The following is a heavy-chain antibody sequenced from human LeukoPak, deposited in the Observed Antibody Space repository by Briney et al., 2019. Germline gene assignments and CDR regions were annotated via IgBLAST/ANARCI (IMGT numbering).Heavy chain of an antibody. J-gene: IGHJ4*02. V-gene: IGHV1-46*01. CDR1: GYTFTSYY. CDR2: INPSGGST. CDR3: AREWGGEVRGVHYFDY. Sequence: ASVKVSCKASGYTFTSYYMHWVRQAPGQGLEWMGIINPSGGSTSYAQKFQGRVTMTRDTSTSTVYMELSSLRSEDTAVYYCAREWGGEVRGVHYFDYWGQGTLVTVSS. D-gene: IGHD3-10*01.